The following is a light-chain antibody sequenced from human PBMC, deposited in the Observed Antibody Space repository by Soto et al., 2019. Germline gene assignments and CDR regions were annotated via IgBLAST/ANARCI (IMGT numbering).Light chain of an antibody. CDR3: QQADSVPWT. J-gene: IGKJ1*01. CDR2: GAS. CDR1: HDITW. V-gene: IGKV1D-12*01. Sequence: DIQMTQSPSSVSASVGDRVTITCRASHDITWLVWYQQKSGKAPKLLTFGASSLQGGVPSRFSGSRSGTDFTLIISSLQPEDFATYYCQQADSVPWTFGQGTKVEIK.